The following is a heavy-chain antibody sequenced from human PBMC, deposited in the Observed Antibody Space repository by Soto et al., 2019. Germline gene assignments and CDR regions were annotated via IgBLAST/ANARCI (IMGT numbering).Heavy chain of an antibody. D-gene: IGHD6-19*01. Sequence: SETLSLTCAVSSGSISSSNWWSWVRQPPGKGLEWIGEIYHSGSTNYNPSLKSRVTISVDKSKNQFSLKLSSVTAADTAVYYCARDLGSSGWLQFYAFDIWGQGTMVTVSS. CDR2: IYHSGST. J-gene: IGHJ3*02. V-gene: IGHV4-4*02. CDR3: ARDLGSSGWLQFYAFDI. CDR1: SGSISSSNW.